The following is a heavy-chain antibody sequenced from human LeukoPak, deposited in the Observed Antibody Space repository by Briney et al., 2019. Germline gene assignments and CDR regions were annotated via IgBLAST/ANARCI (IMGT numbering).Heavy chain of an antibody. V-gene: IGHV3-23*01. J-gene: IGHJ4*02. CDR1: GFSISSHA. Sequence: ASGSLRLSCAASGFSISSHAMSWIRQAPGKGLEWVSTICCSGGSTYYADPVKGRLAISRDNSKNTVYLLMNSLRAEDTAVYFCAKRGVVIRVILVGFHKEAYYFDSWGQGALVTVSS. CDR2: ICCSGGST. CDR3: AKRGVVIRVILVGFHKEAYYFDS. D-gene: IGHD3-22*01.